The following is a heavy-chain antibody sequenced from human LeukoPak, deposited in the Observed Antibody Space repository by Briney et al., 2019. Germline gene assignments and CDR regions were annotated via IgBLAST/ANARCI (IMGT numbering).Heavy chain of an antibody. CDR1: GGTLNNYA. V-gene: IGHV1-69*06. Sequence: SVKVSCKASGGTLNNYAINWVRQAPGQGLEGMGRIIPIFGTANHAQNFQGRVTIIADRPTSTAYMELSSLKAEDTAVYYYARSHRYRSSASCPINWFDPWGQGTQVTVSS. CDR2: IIPIFGTA. J-gene: IGHJ5*02. CDR3: ARSHRYRSSASCPINWFDP. D-gene: IGHD2-2*01.